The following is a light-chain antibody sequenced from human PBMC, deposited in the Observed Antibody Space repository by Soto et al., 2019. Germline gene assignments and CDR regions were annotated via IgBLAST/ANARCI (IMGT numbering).Light chain of an antibody. Sequence: QSVLTQPPSLSGAPGQRVTISCTGSSSNIGAGYDVHWYQQPPGTAPKLLIYGNSNRPSGVPDRFSGSKSGTSASLAITGLPAGEEADYSGQPCARGLRVLFCGGTTVTVL. J-gene: IGLJ2*01. CDR2: GNS. CDR1: SSNIGAGYD. V-gene: IGLV1-40*01. CDR3: QPCARGLRVL.